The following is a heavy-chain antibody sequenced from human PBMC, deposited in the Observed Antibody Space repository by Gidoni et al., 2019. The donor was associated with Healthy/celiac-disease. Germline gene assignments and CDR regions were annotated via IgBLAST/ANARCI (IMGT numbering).Heavy chain of an antibody. V-gene: IGHV4-34*01. CDR2: INHSGST. Sequence: QVQLQQWGAGLLKPSETLSLTCAFYGGSFSGYYWSWIRQPPGKGLEWIGEINHSGSTNYNPSLKSRVTISVDTSKNQFSLKLSSVTAADTAVYYCARGRRSLVVAARWFDPWGQGTLVTVSS. J-gene: IGHJ5*02. CDR1: GGSFSGYY. CDR3: ARGRRSLVVAARWFDP. D-gene: IGHD2-15*01.